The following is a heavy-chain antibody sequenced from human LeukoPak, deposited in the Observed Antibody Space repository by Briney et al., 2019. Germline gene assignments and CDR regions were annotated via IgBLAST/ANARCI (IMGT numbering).Heavy chain of an antibody. Sequence: GGTLRLSCAASGFTLGSNWLNGFRQPPGKGRGGVSRIASDGSSTTYADSVKGRFSISRDNAKNTLYLQMNSLRVEDTAVYYCARGRPHGNDYWGQGTLVTVSS. CDR1: GFTLGSNW. CDR2: IASDGSST. J-gene: IGHJ4*02. V-gene: IGHV3-74*01. D-gene: IGHD4-23*01. CDR3: ARGRPHGNDY.